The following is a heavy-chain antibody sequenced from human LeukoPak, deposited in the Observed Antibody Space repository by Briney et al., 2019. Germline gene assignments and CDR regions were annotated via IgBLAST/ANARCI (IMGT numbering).Heavy chain of an antibody. V-gene: IGHV3-23*01. CDR1: GFTFSSYA. CDR2: ISGSGGST. D-gene: IGHD1-20*01. CDR3: AKDLNWNRYYYYYGMDV. J-gene: IGHJ6*02. Sequence: RGSLRLSCAASGFTFSSYAMSWVRQAPGKGLEWVSAISGSGGSTYYADSVKGRFTISRDNSKNTLYLQMNSLRAEDTAVYYCAKDLNWNRYYYYYGMDVWGQGTTVTVSS.